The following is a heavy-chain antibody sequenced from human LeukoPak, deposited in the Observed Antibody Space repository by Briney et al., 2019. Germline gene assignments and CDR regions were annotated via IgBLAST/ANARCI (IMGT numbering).Heavy chain of an antibody. D-gene: IGHD2-15*01. V-gene: IGHV1-18*01. CDR3: ARDAPGYCSGGSCYMPNWFDP. CDR2: ISAYNGNT. J-gene: IGHJ5*02. Sequence: RASVKVSCKASGYTFTSYGISWVRQAPGQGLEWMGWISAYNGNTNYAQKLQGRVTMTTDTSTSTAYMELRSLRSDDTAVYYCARDAPGYCSGGSCYMPNWFDPWGQGTLVTVSS. CDR1: GYTFTSYG.